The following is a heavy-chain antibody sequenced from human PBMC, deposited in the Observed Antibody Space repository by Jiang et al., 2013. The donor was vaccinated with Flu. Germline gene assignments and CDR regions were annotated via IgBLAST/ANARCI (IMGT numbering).Heavy chain of an antibody. Sequence: TCAVYGGSFSGYYWSWIRQPPGKGLEWIGEINHSGSTNYNPSLKSRVTISVDTSKNQFSLKLSSVTAADTAVYYCARGQATRIYWGQGTLVTVSS. CDR1: GGSFSGYY. CDR3: ARGQATRIY. V-gene: IGHV4-34*01. J-gene: IGHJ4*02. CDR2: INHSGST.